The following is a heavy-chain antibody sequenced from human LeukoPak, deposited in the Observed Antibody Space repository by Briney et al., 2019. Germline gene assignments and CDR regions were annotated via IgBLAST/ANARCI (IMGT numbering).Heavy chain of an antibody. V-gene: IGHV3-74*01. CDR1: GFTFSDYW. CDR3: ASSPVLSND. D-gene: IGHD3-16*01. J-gene: IGHJ4*02. CDR2: ISRDATTT. Sequence: GSLRLSCAASGFTFSDYWMDWVRQAPGKGLVWVSTISRDATTTGYADSVKGRFTISRDNAKNTLYLQMNSLRAEDTAVYYCASSPVLSNDWGQGALVTVSS.